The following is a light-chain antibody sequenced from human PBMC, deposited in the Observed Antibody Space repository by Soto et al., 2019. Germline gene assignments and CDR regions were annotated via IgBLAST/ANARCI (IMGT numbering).Light chain of an antibody. Sequence: QSALTQPASVSGSPGQSITFSCTGTSSDIGRYNYVSWYQQHPGKAPKLMIYEVSNRPSGVSDRFSGSKSGNTASLTISGLQAEDEADYYCTSYTSSTTNYVFGTGTKLTVL. CDR1: SSDIGRYNY. J-gene: IGLJ1*01. CDR3: TSYTSSTTNYV. CDR2: EVS. V-gene: IGLV2-14*01.